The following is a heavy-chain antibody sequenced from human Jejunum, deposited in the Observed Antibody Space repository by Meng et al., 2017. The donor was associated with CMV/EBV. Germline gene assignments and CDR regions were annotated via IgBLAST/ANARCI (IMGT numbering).Heavy chain of an antibody. Sequence: QGHVQEWGPGLVKPSQTLSLTCAVSGGSIGSGDYYWSWIRQPPGKGLEWIGYIHDTGSTYSHPSLKSRVDISLGTSRNHFSLTLSSVTAEDTAVYFCARGSIFVSFDSWGQGTLVTVSS. CDR2: IHDTGST. V-gene: IGHV4-30-4*08. CDR3: ARGSIFVSFDS. D-gene: IGHD3-3*01. CDR1: GGSIGSGDYY. J-gene: IGHJ4*02.